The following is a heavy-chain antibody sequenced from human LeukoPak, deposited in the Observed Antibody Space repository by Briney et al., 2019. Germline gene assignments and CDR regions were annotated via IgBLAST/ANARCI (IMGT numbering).Heavy chain of an antibody. Sequence: GGSLRLSCAASGFTFSSYSMNWVRQAPGKGLEWVSYISGSSDTIRYADSVKGRFTISRDNAKNSLYLQMNSLRVEDTAAYYCARDYGGLIWGQGTLVTVSS. D-gene: IGHD4-23*01. V-gene: IGHV3-48*01. CDR1: GFTFSSYS. CDR3: ARDYGGLI. CDR2: ISGSSDTI. J-gene: IGHJ4*02.